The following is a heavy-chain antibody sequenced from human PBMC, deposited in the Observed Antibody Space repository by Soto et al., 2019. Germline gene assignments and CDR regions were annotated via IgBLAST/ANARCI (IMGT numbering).Heavy chain of an antibody. J-gene: IGHJ4*02. Sequence: PGESLKISCKGSGYSFTTCWISWVRQMSGEGLEWMGRIDPSDSYTKYSPSFQGHVTISADKSISTAYLQWSDLKATDTAIYYCARVSGSWFDFWGQGALVTVSS. CDR3: ARVSGSWFDF. V-gene: IGHV5-10-1*01. D-gene: IGHD3-10*01. CDR1: GYSFTTCW. CDR2: IDPSDSYT.